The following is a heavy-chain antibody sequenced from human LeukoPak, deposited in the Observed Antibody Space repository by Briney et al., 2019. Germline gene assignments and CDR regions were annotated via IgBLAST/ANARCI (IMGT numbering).Heavy chain of an antibody. CDR2: ISHDRSNN. CDR3: ARDLSGSYMSDY. V-gene: IGHV3-30-3*01. Sequence: PGRSLRLSCAASGFTFSNYAMHWARQAPGKGLEWVAFISHDRSNNCHADSVKGRFTISRDNSKNTLYLQMNSLTDEDTAVYYCARDLSGSYMSDYWGQGTLATVSS. CDR1: GFTFSNYA. D-gene: IGHD3-10*01. J-gene: IGHJ4*02.